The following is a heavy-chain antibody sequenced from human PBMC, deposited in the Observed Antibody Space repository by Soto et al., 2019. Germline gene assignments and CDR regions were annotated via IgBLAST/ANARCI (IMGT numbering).Heavy chain of an antibody. Sequence: SETLSLTCTVSGGSISSYYWSWIRQPPGKGLEWIGYIYYSGSTNYNPSLKSRVTISVDTSKNQFSLKLSSVTAADTAVYYCARGSIAANWFDPWGQGTLVTVSS. CDR3: ARGSIAANWFDP. CDR2: IYYSGST. D-gene: IGHD6-13*01. V-gene: IGHV4-59*01. CDR1: GGSISSYY. J-gene: IGHJ5*02.